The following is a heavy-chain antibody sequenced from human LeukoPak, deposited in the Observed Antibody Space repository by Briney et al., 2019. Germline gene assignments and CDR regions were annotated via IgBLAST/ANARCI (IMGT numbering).Heavy chain of an antibody. Sequence: SETLSLTCTVSGYSISSGYYWGWIRQPPGKGLEWIGSIYHSGSTYYNPSLKSRVTISVDTSKNQFSLKLSSVTAADTAVYYCARVAPPAVVTPYDAFDTWGQGTMVTVSS. J-gene: IGHJ3*02. V-gene: IGHV4-38-2*02. CDR2: IYHSGST. CDR1: GYSISSGYY. D-gene: IGHD4-23*01. CDR3: ARVAPPAVVTPYDAFDT.